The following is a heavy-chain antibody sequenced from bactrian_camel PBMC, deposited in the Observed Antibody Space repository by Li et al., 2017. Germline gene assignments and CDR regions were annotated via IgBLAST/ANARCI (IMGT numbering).Heavy chain of an antibody. J-gene: IGHJ4*01. D-gene: IGHD1*01. CDR3: AAGPKTYCAGASLKNEYNY. CDR2: ISSDGST. CDR1: EFTYSSGC. V-gene: IGHV3S67*01. Sequence: DVQLVESGGGSVQTGGSLRLSCAVSEFTYSSGCVGWLRQAPGNECKLVSSISSDGSTYYAASVKGRFAFSQDNAKNTLYLQMNSLKPEDTAMYYCAAGPKTYCAGASLKNEYNYSGQGTQVTVS.